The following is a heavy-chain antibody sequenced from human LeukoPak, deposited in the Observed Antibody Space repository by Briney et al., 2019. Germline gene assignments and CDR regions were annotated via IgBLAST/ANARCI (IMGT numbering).Heavy chain of an antibody. D-gene: IGHD3-22*01. CDR2: IWYDASGQ. J-gene: IGHJ4*02. CDR3: ARDSLYDDNGYYHYFDY. V-gene: IGHV3-33*01. CDR1: GFSFSTYG. Sequence: GGSLRLPCAASGFSFSTYGMHWVRQAPGKGLEWVAMIWYDASGQHYADSVKGRFTISRDTSKNTLYLQMNSLRAEDTAVYFCARDSLYDDNGYYHYFDYWGQGTLATVSS.